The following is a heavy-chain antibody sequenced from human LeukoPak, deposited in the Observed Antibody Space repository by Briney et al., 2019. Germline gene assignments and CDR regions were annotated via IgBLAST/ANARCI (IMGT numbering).Heavy chain of an antibody. CDR1: GGSISSYY. J-gene: IGHJ4*02. CDR2: IYYSGST. D-gene: IGHD2-2*02. V-gene: IGHV4-59*01. CDR3: ASGGYCSSTSCYSDY. Sequence: SETLSLTCTVSGGSISSYYWSWIRQPPGKGLEWIGYIYYSGSTNYNPSLKRRVTISVDTSKNHSSLKLSSVTAADTAVYYCASGGYCSSTSCYSDYWGQGTLATVSS.